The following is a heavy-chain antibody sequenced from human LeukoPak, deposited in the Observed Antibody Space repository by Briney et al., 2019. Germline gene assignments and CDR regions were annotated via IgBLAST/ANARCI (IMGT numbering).Heavy chain of an antibody. D-gene: IGHD6-6*01. CDR1: GGSFSGYY. V-gene: IGHV4-34*01. J-gene: IGHJ6*03. CDR3: ARLAAPTYYYCYMDV. CDR2: INHSGST. Sequence: PSETLSLTCAVYGGSFSGYYWSWIRQPPGKGLEWIGEINHSGSTNYNPSLKSRVTISVDTSKNQFSLKLSSVTAADTAVYYCARLAAPTYYYCYMDVWGKGTTVTVSS.